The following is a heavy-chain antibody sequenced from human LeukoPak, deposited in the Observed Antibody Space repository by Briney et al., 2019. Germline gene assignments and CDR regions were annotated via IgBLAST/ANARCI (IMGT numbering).Heavy chain of an antibody. CDR1: GFTVSSNY. CDR2: IYSGGST. J-gene: IGHJ4*02. V-gene: IGHV3-53*01. D-gene: IGHD3-9*01. CDR3: ARGATYYDILTGSGTNYFDY. Sequence: PGGSLRLSCAASGFTVSSNYMSWVRQAPGKGLEWVSVIYSGGSTYYADSVKGRFTISRDNSKNTLYLQMNSLRAEDAAVYYCARGATYYDILTGSGTNYFDYWGQGTLVTVSS.